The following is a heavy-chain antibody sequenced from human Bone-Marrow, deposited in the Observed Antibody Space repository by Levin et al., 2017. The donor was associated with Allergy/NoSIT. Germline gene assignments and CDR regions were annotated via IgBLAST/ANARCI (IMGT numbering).Heavy chain of an antibody. J-gene: IGHJ6*02. D-gene: IGHD3-3*01. CDR1: GASISSYY. CDR3: ARDRVVIGSSNYYYGMDV. CDR2: IYYSGST. Sequence: SSQTLSLTCTVSGASISSYYWSWVRQPPGKGLEWIGYIYYSGSTNYNPSLKSRVTISLDTSKNHFTLKLNSVTAADTAVYYCARDRVVIGSSNYYYGMDVWGQGTTVTVSS. V-gene: IGHV4-59*01.